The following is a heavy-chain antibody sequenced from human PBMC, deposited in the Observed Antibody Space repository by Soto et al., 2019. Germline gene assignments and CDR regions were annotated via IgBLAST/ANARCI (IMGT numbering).Heavy chain of an antibody. CDR1: GFTFSTYS. Sequence: EVQLVESGGGLVKPGGSLRLSCAASGFTFSTYSMNWVRQAPGKGLEWVSSISSTNSYRYYTDSVKGRFTISRDNAKNSLYLQMNSLRAEDTSVYYCARGVDYGSGSLEPLDYWGQGTLVTVSS. CDR2: ISSTNSYR. V-gene: IGHV3-21*01. D-gene: IGHD3-10*01. J-gene: IGHJ4*02. CDR3: ARGVDYGSGSLEPLDY.